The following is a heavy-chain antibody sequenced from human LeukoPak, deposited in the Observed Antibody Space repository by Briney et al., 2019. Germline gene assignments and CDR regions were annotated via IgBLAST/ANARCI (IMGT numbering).Heavy chain of an antibody. Sequence: SETLSLTCAVYGGSFSGYYWSWIRQPPGKGLEWIGEINHSGSTNYNPSLKSRVTISVDTSKNQFSLKLSSVTAADTAVYYCARGPFKPFDYCGEGTLVTVSS. J-gene: IGHJ4*02. CDR1: GGSFSGYY. CDR2: INHSGST. CDR3: ARGPFKPFDY. V-gene: IGHV4-34*01. D-gene: IGHD3-3*02.